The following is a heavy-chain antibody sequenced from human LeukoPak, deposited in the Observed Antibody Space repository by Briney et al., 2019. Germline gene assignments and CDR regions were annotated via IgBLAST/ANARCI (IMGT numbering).Heavy chain of an antibody. CDR2: ITSSSNYI. D-gene: IGHD3-9*01. Sequence: GGSLRLSCAASGFTFSGYSMNWVRQAPGKGLEWVSSITSSSNYIYYADSLKGRFTISRDNAKNFLYLQMNSLRAEDTAVYYCARDTSDWLLFTPFDYWGQGALVTVSS. CDR3: ARDTSDWLLFTPFDY. V-gene: IGHV3-21*01. CDR1: GFTFSGYS. J-gene: IGHJ4*02.